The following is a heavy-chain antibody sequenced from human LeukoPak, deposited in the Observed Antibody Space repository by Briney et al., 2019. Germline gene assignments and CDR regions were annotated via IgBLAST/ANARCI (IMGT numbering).Heavy chain of an antibody. CDR2: VQTSGST. Sequence: PSETLSLTCTVSGGSISNYYWSWIRHPAGRGLEWIGRVQTSGSTKYNPSLKSRVTMSVDTSKNQFSLKLSPVTAADTAVYYCARDVGSSDAFDIWGQGTMVSVSS. J-gene: IGHJ3*02. V-gene: IGHV4-4*07. CDR1: GGSISNYY. D-gene: IGHD3-10*01. CDR3: ARDVGSSDAFDI.